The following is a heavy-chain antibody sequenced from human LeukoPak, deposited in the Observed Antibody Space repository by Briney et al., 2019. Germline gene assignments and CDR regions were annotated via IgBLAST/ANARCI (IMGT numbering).Heavy chain of an antibody. J-gene: IGHJ4*02. D-gene: IGHD6-13*01. CDR1: GYSFTSYW. CDR2: IYPGDSNT. CDR3: ARLGIAAADKRGPFDY. V-gene: IGHV5-51*01. Sequence: GESLKISCKGSGYSFTSYWIGWVRQMPGKGLEWMGIIYPGDSNTRYSPSFQGQVTISADKSISTAYLQWSSLKASDTVMYYCARLGIAAADKRGPFDYWGQGTLVTVSS.